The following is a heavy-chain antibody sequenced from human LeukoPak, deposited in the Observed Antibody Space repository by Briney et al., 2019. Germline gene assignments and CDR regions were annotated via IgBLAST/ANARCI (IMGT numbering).Heavy chain of an antibody. CDR1: GFTFSSYG. V-gene: IGHV3-33*01. CDR2: IWYDGSNK. J-gene: IGHJ4*02. D-gene: IGHD5-12*01. Sequence: QSGGSLRLSCAASGFTFSSYGMHWVRQAPGKGLEWVAVIWYDGSNKYYADSVKGRFIISRDNSRNTLFLQMNNLRAEDTAVYFCARDRPFGGYDGFDYWGQGTLVTVSS. CDR3: ARDRPFGGYDGFDY.